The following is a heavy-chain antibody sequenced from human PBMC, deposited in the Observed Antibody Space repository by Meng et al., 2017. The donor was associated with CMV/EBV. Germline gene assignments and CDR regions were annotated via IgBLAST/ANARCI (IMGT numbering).Heavy chain of an antibody. J-gene: IGHJ3*02. V-gene: IGHV4-39*01. Sequence: SETLSLTCTVSGVSITTSDSYWGWIRQAPGKGLEWIGSIYYNGNTYYNPSLKSRVTTSVGTSKNQLSLKLTSVTATDTALYYCARPRGDGDLFDAFDIWGPGTVVTVSS. D-gene: IGHD3-3*01. CDR2: IYYNGNT. CDR3: ARPRGDGDLFDAFDI. CDR1: GVSITTSDSY.